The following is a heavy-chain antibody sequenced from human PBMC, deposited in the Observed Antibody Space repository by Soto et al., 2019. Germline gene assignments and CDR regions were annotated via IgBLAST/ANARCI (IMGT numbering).Heavy chain of an antibody. CDR1: GYTFTSYA. Sequence: ASVKVSCKASGYTFTSYAMHWVRQAPGQRLEWMGWINAGNGNTKYSQKFQGRVTMSVDRSINTAYLEWGSLKASDSAMYYCARLTLAQDSSGYHIFDYWGLGTLVTVSS. CDR2: INAGNGNT. D-gene: IGHD3-22*01. V-gene: IGHV1-3*01. CDR3: ARLTLAQDSSGYHIFDY. J-gene: IGHJ4*02.